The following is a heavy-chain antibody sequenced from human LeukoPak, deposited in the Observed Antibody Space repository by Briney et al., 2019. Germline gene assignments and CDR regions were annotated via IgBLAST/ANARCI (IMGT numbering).Heavy chain of an antibody. V-gene: IGHV3-74*01. J-gene: IGHJ6*03. CDR3: ARDKTVSALRRDYMDV. CDR1: GFTFSNYW. D-gene: IGHD4-17*01. Sequence: GGSLRLSCVASGFTFSNYWMHWVRQVPGKGLVWVSRINLDGSTTTYADSVKGRFTISRNNAKNTLYLQMNSLRAEDTALYYCARDKTVSALRRDYMDVWGKGTTVTVSS. CDR2: INLDGSTT.